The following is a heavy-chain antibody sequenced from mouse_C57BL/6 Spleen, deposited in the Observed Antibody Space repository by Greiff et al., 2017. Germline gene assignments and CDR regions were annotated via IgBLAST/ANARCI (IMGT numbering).Heavy chain of an antibody. CDR2: IYPSDSET. J-gene: IGHJ2*01. D-gene: IGHD4-1*02. Sequence: QVQLQQPGAELVRPGSSVKLSCKASGYTFTSYWMDWVKQRPGQGLEWIGNIYPSDSETHYNQKFKDKATLTVDKSSSTAYMQLSSLTSEDSAVYNCARSPNWSDYWGQGTTLSVSS. CDR1: GYTFTSYW. CDR3: ARSPNWSDY. V-gene: IGHV1-61*01.